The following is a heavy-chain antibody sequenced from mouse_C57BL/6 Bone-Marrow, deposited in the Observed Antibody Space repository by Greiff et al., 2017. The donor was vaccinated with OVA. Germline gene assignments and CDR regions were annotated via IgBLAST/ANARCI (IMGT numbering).Heavy chain of an antibody. CDR2: IDPSDSYT. D-gene: IGHD2-2*01. V-gene: IGHV1-50*01. J-gene: IGHJ4*01. CDR3: ARRWLPYYYAMDY. CDR1: GYTFTSYW. Sequence: VQLQQPGAELVKPGASVKLSCKASGYTFTSYWMQWVKQRPGQGLEWIGEIDPSDSYTNYNQKFKGKATLTVDTSSSTAYMQLSSLTSEDSAVYYCARRWLPYYYAMDYWGQGTSVTVSS.